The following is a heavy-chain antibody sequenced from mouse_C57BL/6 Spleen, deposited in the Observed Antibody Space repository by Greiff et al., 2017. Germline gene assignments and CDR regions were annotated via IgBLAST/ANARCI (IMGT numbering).Heavy chain of an antibody. Sequence: EVHLVESGGGLVKPGGSLKLSCAASGFTFSSYAMSWVRQTPEKRLEWVATISDGGSYTYYPDNVKGRFTISRDNAKNNLYLQMSHLKSEDTAMYYCARGYDGYPFDYWGQGTTLTVSS. D-gene: IGHD2-3*01. J-gene: IGHJ2*01. CDR3: ARGYDGYPFDY. CDR2: ISDGGSYT. V-gene: IGHV5-4*01. CDR1: GFTFSSYA.